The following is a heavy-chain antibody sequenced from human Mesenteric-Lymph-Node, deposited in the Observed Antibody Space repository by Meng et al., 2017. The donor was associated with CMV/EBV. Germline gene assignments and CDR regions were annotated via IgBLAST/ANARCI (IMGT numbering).Heavy chain of an antibody. V-gene: IGHV4-34*01. D-gene: IGHD4-23*01. CDR2: INHSGST. J-gene: IGHJ4*02. Sequence: QVQPQQWGGGLLKPWDALSLTCAFYGGSFSGYYWSWIRQPPGKGLEWIGEINHSGSTNYNPSLKSRVTISVDTSKNQFSLKLSSVTAADTAVYYCARHQRWLKSEGGFNYWGQGTLVTVSS. CDR1: GGSFSGYY. CDR3: ARHQRWLKSEGGFNY.